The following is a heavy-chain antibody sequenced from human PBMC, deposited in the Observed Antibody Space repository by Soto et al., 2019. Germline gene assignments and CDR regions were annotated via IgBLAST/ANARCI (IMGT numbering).Heavy chain of an antibody. V-gene: IGHV1-3*05. CDR2: INAGNGDT. CDR1: GYTFSNYA. Sequence: QVQLVQSGAEEKKPGASVKVSCKASGYTFSNYALHWVRQAPGQSLEWMGWINAGNGDTKYSQKFQGRVTITRDTSATTAYMELSSLGSEDTAVYYCARDIVPGVFYYGMDVWGQGTTVTVSS. CDR3: ARDIVPGVFYYGMDV. J-gene: IGHJ6*02. D-gene: IGHD1-26*01.